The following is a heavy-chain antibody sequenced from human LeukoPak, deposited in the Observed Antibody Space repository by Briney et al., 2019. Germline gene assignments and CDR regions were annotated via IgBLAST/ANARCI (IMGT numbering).Heavy chain of an antibody. V-gene: IGHV4-4*07. CDR1: GGSINNYY. Sequence: SEPQSLTCTVAGGSINNYYWSCIQEPAGRGLEWIGLIYTRGSINYNPSLKSRLTMSVDTSKNQFSLKLSSVTAADTAAYYCARGRYCSADICSGGDAFDIWGQGTMVSVSS. CDR2: IYTRGSI. J-gene: IGHJ3*02. CDR3: ARGRYCSADICSGGDAFDI. D-gene: IGHD2-15*01.